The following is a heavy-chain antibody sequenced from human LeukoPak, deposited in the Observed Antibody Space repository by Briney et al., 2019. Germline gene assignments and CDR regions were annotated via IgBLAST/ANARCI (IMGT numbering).Heavy chain of an antibody. D-gene: IGHD6-19*01. J-gene: IGHJ4*02. Sequence: SETLSLTCTVSGGSISSYYWSWIRQPPGKGLEWIGYIYYSGSTNYNPSLKSRVTISVDTSKNQFSLKLSSVTAADTAVYYCAREKQWLVRYSFDYGGQGTLVTVSS. V-gene: IGHV4-59*01. CDR2: IYYSGST. CDR1: GGSISSYY. CDR3: AREKQWLVRYSFDY.